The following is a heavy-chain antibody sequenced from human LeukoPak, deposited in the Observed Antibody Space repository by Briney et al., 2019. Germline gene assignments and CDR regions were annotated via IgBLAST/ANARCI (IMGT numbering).Heavy chain of an antibody. D-gene: IGHD3-9*01. CDR3: AGDWLDDILTGPSHIWDY. CDR1: GFTFSSYS. J-gene: IGHJ4*02. Sequence: PGGSLRLSCAASGFTFSSYSMNWDRQAPGKGLEWVSYISSSSSTIYYADSVKGRFTISRDNAKNSLYQQMNSLRAEDTAVHYCAGDWLDDILTGPSHIWDYWGQGTLVTVSS. CDR2: ISSSSSTI. V-gene: IGHV3-48*04.